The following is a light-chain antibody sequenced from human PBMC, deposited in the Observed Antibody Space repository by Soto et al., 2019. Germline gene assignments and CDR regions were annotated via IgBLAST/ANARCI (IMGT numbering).Light chain of an antibody. V-gene: IGKV1-5*01. CDR2: DAS. CDR1: QSISSW. CDR3: QQYDNWPSVT. Sequence: DIQMTQSPSTLSASVGDRVTITCRASQSISSWLAWYQQKPGKAPKLLIYDASSLESGVPSRFSGSGSGTEFTLTISSLQPDDFATYYCQQYDNWPSVTFGGGTKVEIK. J-gene: IGKJ4*01.